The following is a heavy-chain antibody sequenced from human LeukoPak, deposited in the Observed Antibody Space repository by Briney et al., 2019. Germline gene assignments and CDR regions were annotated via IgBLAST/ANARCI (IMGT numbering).Heavy chain of an antibody. Sequence: GESLKISCKVSGYTFTKYWIGWVRQMPGKGLEWMGIIYPGDSDTRYSPSFEGQVTISADKSINTAYLQWSSLKASDTAMYYCARQVGAAAHDAFDIWGQGTMVTVSS. CDR1: GYTFTKYW. CDR2: IYPGDSDT. V-gene: IGHV5-51*01. CDR3: ARQVGAAAHDAFDI. D-gene: IGHD6-13*01. J-gene: IGHJ3*02.